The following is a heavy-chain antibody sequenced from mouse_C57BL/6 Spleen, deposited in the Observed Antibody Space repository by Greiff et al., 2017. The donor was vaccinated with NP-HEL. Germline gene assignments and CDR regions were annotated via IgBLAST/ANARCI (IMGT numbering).Heavy chain of an antibody. D-gene: IGHD3-2*02. V-gene: IGHV1-81*01. Sequence: QVQLQQSGAELARPGASVKLSCKSSGYTFPSYGLSWVQPRTGQGIEWIGEIYPRSGHTYYNEKFTGKATMTADKSSSTADMELRSLTSEDAAVYFCARRGAQAHFDYWGQGTTLTVSS. CDR3: ARRGAQAHFDY. CDR2: IYPRSGHT. J-gene: IGHJ2*01. CDR1: GYTFPSYG.